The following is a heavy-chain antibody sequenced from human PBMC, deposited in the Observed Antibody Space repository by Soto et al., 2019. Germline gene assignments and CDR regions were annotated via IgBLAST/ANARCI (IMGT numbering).Heavy chain of an antibody. Sequence: EVQLVESGRGLVQPGGSLRLSCEASGFTFRNYDMHWVRQGTGKGLEWVSGISAAGDPDYADSVEGRFTISRENAQNYFFLQMNSLRAGDTAVYYCDRSDRDFYGLDVWGQGTTVIVSS. V-gene: IGHV3-13*05. CDR1: GFTFRNYD. J-gene: IGHJ6*02. CDR2: ISAAGDP. CDR3: DRSDRDFYGLDV.